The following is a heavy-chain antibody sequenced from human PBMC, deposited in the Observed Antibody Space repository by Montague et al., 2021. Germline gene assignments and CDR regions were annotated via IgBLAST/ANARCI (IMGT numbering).Heavy chain of an antibody. Sequence: QSGSEVKKPGESLKISCKGSGYSFTNDWIGWVRQMPGKGLEWMGXVYPGDSDTRYSPSFQGQVTISADKSISTAYLQWSSLKATDTAMYYCARLSGSGTNHFDYWGQGTLVTVSS. J-gene: IGHJ4*02. D-gene: IGHD1-26*01. V-gene: IGHV5-51*01. CDR1: GYSFTNDW. CDR3: ARLSGSGTNHFDY. CDR2: VYPGDSDT.